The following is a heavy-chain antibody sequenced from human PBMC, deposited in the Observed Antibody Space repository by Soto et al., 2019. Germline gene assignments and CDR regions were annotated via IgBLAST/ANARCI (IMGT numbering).Heavy chain of an antibody. CDR2: ISAYNGNT. D-gene: IGHD2-2*02. V-gene: IGHV1-18*01. Sequence: ASAKVSCKASGYTFTSYGISWVRQAPGEGLEWMGWISAYNGNTNYAQKLQGRVTMTTDTSTSTAYMELRSLRSDETAVYYCARERIRECCSSTSCYTGVWYYGMDVSGQGTTVTVSS. CDR3: ARERIRECCSSTSCYTGVWYYGMDV. J-gene: IGHJ6*02. CDR1: GYTFTSYG.